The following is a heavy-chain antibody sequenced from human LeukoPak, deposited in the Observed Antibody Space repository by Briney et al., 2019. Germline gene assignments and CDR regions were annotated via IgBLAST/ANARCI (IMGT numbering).Heavy chain of an antibody. Sequence: SETLSLTCTVSSGSISSYYWSWIRQPAGKGLEWIGRIYTTGSTNYSPSLKSRVTMSVDTSKNQFSLKLSSVTAADTAVYYCARERQNYYGSGGPSFDYWGQGTLVTVSS. CDR3: ARERQNYYGSGGPSFDY. V-gene: IGHV4-4*07. J-gene: IGHJ4*02. CDR1: SGSISSYY. D-gene: IGHD3-10*01. CDR2: IYTTGST.